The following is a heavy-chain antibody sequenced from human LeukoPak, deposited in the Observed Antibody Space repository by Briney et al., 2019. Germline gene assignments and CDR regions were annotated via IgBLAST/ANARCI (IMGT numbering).Heavy chain of an antibody. D-gene: IGHD3-10*01. CDR3: ARQTGMVRGVISAFDI. J-gene: IGHJ3*02. CDR2: ISGSGGST. Sequence: GGSLRLSCAASGFTFSSYAMSWVRQAPGKGLEWVSAISGSGGSTYYADSVKGRFTISRDNAKNSLYLQMNSLRAEDTAVYYCARQTGMVRGVISAFDIWGQGTMVTVSS. CDR1: GFTFSSYA. V-gene: IGHV3-23*01.